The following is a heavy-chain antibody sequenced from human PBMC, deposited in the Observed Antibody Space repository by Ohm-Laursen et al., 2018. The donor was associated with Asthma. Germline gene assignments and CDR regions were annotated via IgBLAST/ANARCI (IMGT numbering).Heavy chain of an antibody. D-gene: IGHD1-7*01. Sequence: RSLRLSCAASGFTFRSYAMHWVRQAPGKGLEWVAVISYDGSNKYYADSVKGRFTISRDNSKNTLYLQMNSLRAEDTAVYYCAKDRTGTTFKDYWGQGTLVTVSS. CDR1: GFTFRSYA. CDR3: AKDRTGTTFKDY. J-gene: IGHJ4*02. CDR2: ISYDGSNK. V-gene: IGHV3-30*04.